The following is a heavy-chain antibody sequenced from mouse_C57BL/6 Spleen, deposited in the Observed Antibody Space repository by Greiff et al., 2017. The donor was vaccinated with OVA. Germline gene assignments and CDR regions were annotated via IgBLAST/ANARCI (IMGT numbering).Heavy chain of an antibody. CDR1: GFTFSDYG. V-gene: IGHV5-17*01. CDR3: ARTYGNYEGVWFAY. Sequence: EVMLVESGGGLVKPGGSLKLSCAASGFTFSDYGMHWVRQAPEKGLEWVAYISSGSSTIYYADTVKGRFTISRDNAKNTLFLQMTSLRSEDTAMYYCARTYGNYEGVWFAYWGQGTLVTVSA. D-gene: IGHD2-1*01. CDR2: ISSGSSTI. J-gene: IGHJ3*01.